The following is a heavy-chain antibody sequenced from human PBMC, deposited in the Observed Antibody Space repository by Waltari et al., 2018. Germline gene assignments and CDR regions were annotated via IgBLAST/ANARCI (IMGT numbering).Heavy chain of an antibody. Sequence: QVQLVESGGGVVQPGRSLRLSCAASGFTFSSSGMHWVRQAPGKGLEWVAVISYDGSNKYYADSVKGRFTISRDNSKNTLYLQMNSLRAEDTALYYCAKDTSGSYSGYFDYWGQGTLVTVSS. CDR1: GFTFSSSG. J-gene: IGHJ4*02. CDR3: AKDTSGSYSGYFDY. V-gene: IGHV3-30*18. D-gene: IGHD1-26*01. CDR2: ISYDGSNK.